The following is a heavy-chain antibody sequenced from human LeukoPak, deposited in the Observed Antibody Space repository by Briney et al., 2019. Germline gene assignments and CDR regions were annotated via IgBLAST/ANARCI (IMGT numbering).Heavy chain of an antibody. CDR2: IRNKAGSYAT. Sequence: GGSLKLSCAASGFPFSASAIHWVRQASGKGLEWVGRIRNKAGSYATAYAASVKGRFTVSRDDSKNTAYLQMNSLNTEDTAVYYCSSLAFQSPDDYRGQGAPVTVSS. CDR3: SSLAFQSPDDY. D-gene: IGHD5-12*01. CDR1: GFPFSASA. V-gene: IGHV3-73*01. J-gene: IGHJ4*02.